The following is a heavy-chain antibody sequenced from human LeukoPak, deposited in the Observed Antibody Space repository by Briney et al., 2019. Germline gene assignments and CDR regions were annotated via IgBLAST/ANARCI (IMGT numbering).Heavy chain of an antibody. CDR1: GYTFTSYD. Sequence: ASVKVSCKASGYTFTSYDINWVRQATGQGLKWMGWMNPNSGNTGYAQKFQGRVTMTRNTSISTAYMELSSLRSEDTAVYYCARAPSLAVAGPRRYYYYYGMDVWGQGTTVTVSS. D-gene: IGHD6-19*01. CDR2: MNPNSGNT. V-gene: IGHV1-8*01. J-gene: IGHJ6*02. CDR3: ARAPSLAVAGPRRYYYYYGMDV.